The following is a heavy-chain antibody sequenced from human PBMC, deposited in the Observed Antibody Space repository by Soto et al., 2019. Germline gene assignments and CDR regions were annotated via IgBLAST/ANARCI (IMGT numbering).Heavy chain of an antibody. Sequence: SGPTLVNPTQTLTLTCTFSGFSLSTSGTRVSWIRQPPGKALEWLARIDWDDDKLYSTSLKTRLTISKDTSKNQVVLTMTNMDPVDTATYYCARSIVAAGNRWFDPWGQGTLVTVSS. CDR3: ARSIVAAGNRWFDP. CDR1: GFSLSTSGTR. CDR2: IDWDDDK. V-gene: IGHV2-70*04. J-gene: IGHJ5*02. D-gene: IGHD6-13*01.